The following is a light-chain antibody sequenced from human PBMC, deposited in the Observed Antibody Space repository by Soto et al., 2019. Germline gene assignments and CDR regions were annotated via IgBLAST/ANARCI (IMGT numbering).Light chain of an antibody. J-gene: IGLJ2*01. CDR1: SSNIGSNY. CDR2: RNN. CDR3: AVWDDSLSGVV. Sequence: QSVLTQPPSASGTPGQRVTISCSGSSSNIGSNYVYWYQQLPGTAPKLLIYRNNHRPSGVPDRFSGSKSGTSASLVISGLRSEDEADYYCAVWDDSLSGVVFGGGTKLT. V-gene: IGLV1-47*01.